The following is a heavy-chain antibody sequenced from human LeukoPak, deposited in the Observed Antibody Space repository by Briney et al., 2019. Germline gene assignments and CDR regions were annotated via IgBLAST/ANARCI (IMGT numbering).Heavy chain of an antibody. Sequence: GGSLRLTCAASGFTVSSNYMSWVRQAPGKGLEWVSVIYSGGSTYYADSVKGRFTISRDNSKNTLYLQMNSLRAEDTAVYYCARYSYGHFDYWGQGTLVTVSS. CDR1: GFTVSSNY. D-gene: IGHD5-18*01. V-gene: IGHV3-53*01. J-gene: IGHJ4*02. CDR2: IYSGGST. CDR3: ARYSYGHFDY.